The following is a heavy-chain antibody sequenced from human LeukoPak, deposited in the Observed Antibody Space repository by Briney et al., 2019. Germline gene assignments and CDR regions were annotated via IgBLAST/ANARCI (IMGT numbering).Heavy chain of an antibody. CDR3: AREQLEYYFDY. J-gene: IGHJ4*02. V-gene: IGHV1-69*05. CDR2: IIPIFGTP. CDR1: GGTFSSYA. D-gene: IGHD1-1*01. Sequence: SVKVSCKASGGTFSSYAISWVRQAHGQGLEWMGGIIPIFGTPNYAQKFQGGVTITTDESTSTAYMELSSLRSEDTAVYYCAREQLEYYFDYWGQGTLVTVSS.